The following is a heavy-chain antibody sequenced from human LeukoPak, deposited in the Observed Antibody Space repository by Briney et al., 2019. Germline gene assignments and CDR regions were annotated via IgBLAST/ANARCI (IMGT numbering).Heavy chain of an antibody. CDR1: GFTFSNYW. Sequence: GGSLRLSCAASGFTFSNYWIHWVRQAPGKGLVWVSRINSDGSSTNYADFVKGRFAISRDNTKNTLYLQMNSLKAEDTAVYYCATHGDYDSYWGQGTVVTVSS. CDR3: ATHGDYDSY. D-gene: IGHD4-17*01. J-gene: IGHJ4*02. CDR2: INSDGSST. V-gene: IGHV3-74*01.